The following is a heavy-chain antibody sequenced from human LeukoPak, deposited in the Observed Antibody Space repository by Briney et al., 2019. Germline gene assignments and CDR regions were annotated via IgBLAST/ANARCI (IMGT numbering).Heavy chain of an antibody. J-gene: IGHJ4*02. D-gene: IGHD3-22*01. CDR3: ARPNYYDSSGEFDY. CDR1: GYTFTSYG. Sequence: GASVKVSCKASGYTFTSYGISWVRQAPGQGLEWMGWISAYNGNTNYAQKLQGRVTMTTDTSTSTAYMELRSLRSDDTAVYYCARPNYYDSSGEFDYWGQGTLVTVSS. CDR2: ISAYNGNT. V-gene: IGHV1-18*01.